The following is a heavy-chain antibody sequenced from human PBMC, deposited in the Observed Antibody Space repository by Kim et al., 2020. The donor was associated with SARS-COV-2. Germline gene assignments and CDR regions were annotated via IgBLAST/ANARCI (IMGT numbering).Heavy chain of an antibody. V-gene: IGHV3-7*03. Sequence: GGSLRLSCAASGFTFSSYWMSWVRQAPGKGLEWVSNIKQDGSEKYYVDSVRGRFTISRDNAKNSLYLQMNSLRAEDTAVYYCARPGIRYYYGMDVWGQGETVTVSS. D-gene: IGHD3-3*02. CDR1: GFTFSSYW. CDR2: IKQDGSEK. J-gene: IGHJ6*02. CDR3: ARPGIRYYYGMDV.